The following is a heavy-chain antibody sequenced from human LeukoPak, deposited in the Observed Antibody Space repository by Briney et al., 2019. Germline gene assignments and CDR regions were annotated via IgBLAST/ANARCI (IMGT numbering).Heavy chain of an antibody. CDR3: ARVGGKRSSWYADTNYYYYMDV. Sequence: SETLSLTCTVSGGSISSSSYYWGWIRQPPGKGLEWMGSINYSGSTYHNPSLKSRVTISVDTSKNQFSLKLSSVTAADTAVYYCARVGGKRSSWYADTNYYYYMDVWGKGTTVTISS. CDR1: GGSISSSSYY. CDR2: INYSGST. D-gene: IGHD6-13*01. V-gene: IGHV4-39*07. J-gene: IGHJ6*03.